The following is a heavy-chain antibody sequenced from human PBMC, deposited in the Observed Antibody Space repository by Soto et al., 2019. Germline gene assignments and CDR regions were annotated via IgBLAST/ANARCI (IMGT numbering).Heavy chain of an antibody. D-gene: IGHD6-13*01. CDR3: ARDRGIAAAGTYSFDY. CDR2: IYTSGST. CDR1: GGSISSYY. V-gene: IGHV4-4*07. Sequence: PSETLSLTCTVSGGSISSYYWSWIRQPAGKGLEWIGRIYTSGSTNYNPSLKSRVTMSVDTSKNQFSLKLSSVTAADTAVYYCARDRGIAAAGTYSFDYWGPGTLVTVSS. J-gene: IGHJ4*02.